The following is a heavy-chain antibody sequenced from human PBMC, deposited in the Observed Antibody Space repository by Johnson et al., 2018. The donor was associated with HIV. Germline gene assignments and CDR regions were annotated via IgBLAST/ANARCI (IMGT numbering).Heavy chain of an antibody. CDR2: ISWNSGSL. CDR3: ARDGSNVDAFDI. Sequence: VQLVESGGGLVQPGGSLRLSCAASGFTFDDYAMHWVRQAPGKGLEWVSGISWNSGSLGYADSVKGRFTISRDNAKNSLYLQMNSLRAEDTAVYYCARDGSNVDAFDIWGQGTMVTVSS. J-gene: IGHJ3*02. V-gene: IGHV3-9*01. CDR1: GFTFDDYA.